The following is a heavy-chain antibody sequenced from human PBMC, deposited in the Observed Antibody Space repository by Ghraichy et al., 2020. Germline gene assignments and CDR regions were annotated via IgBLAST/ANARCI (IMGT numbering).Heavy chain of an antibody. V-gene: IGHV4-39*01. CDR2: IYYSGST. Sequence: SQTLSLTCTVSGGSISSSSYYWGWIRQPPGKGLEWIGSIYYSGSTYYNPSLKSRVTISVDTSKNQFSLKLSSVTAADTAVYYCARISFRGYYDILTVRYRPAFDIWGQGTMVTVSS. D-gene: IGHD3-9*01. CDR3: ARISFRGYYDILTVRYRPAFDI. CDR1: GGSISSSSYY. J-gene: IGHJ3*02.